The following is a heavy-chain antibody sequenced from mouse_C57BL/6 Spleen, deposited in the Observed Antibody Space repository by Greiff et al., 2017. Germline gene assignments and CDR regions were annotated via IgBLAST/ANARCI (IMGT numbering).Heavy chain of an antibody. Sequence: VQLKESGPELVKPGASVKISCKASGYAFSSSWMNWVKQRPGKGLEWIGRIYPGAGDTNYNGKFKGKATLTADKSSSTAYMQLSSLTSEDSAVYFCARQGWDAFFFDYWGQGTTLTVSS. D-gene: IGHD4-1*01. CDR1: GYAFSSSW. CDR3: ARQGWDAFFFDY. CDR2: IYPGAGDT. V-gene: IGHV1-82*01. J-gene: IGHJ2*01.